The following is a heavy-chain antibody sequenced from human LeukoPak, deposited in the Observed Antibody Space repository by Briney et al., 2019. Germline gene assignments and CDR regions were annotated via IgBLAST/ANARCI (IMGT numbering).Heavy chain of an antibody. D-gene: IGHD1-1*01. V-gene: IGHV3-21*04. CDR3: AKPAGTPNWFDP. CDR2: ISSSSSYI. CDR1: GFTFSSYA. J-gene: IGHJ5*02. Sequence: PGRSLRLSCAASGFTFSSYAMHWVRQAPGKGMEWVSSISSSSSYIYYADSVKGRFTISRDNAKNSLYLQMNSLRAEDTAVYYCAKPAGTPNWFDPWGQGTLVTVSS.